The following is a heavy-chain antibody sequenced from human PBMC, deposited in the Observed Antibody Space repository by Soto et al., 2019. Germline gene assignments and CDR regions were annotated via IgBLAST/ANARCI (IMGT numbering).Heavy chain of an antibody. CDR2: ISGSGGST. D-gene: IGHD2-2*01. CDR1: GFTFSSYS. CDR3: AKDPYTPSYCSSTSCYFS. Sequence: GVSLRLSCAASGFTFSSYSMSWVRQAPGKGLEWVSAISGSGGSTYYADSVKGRFTISRDNSKNTLYLQMNSLRAEDTAVYYCAKDPYTPSYCSSTSCYFSWGQGTLVTVSS. J-gene: IGHJ4*02. V-gene: IGHV3-23*01.